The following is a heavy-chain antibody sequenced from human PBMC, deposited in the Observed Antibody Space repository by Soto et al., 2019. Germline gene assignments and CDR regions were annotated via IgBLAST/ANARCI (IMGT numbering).Heavy chain of an antibody. J-gene: IGHJ5*02. V-gene: IGHV4-30-2*01. Sequence: PLEILSLTCAVSGGSISRGGCSWSWIRQPPGKGLEWIGYIYHSGSTYYNPSLKSRVTISVDRSKNQFSLKLSSVTAEDTAVYYCAKVGPYDSGSYMFRYNWFGPWGPGTLVTAPQ. CDR1: GGSISRGGCS. CDR2: IYHSGST. CDR3: AKVGPYDSGSYMFRYNWFGP. D-gene: IGHD3-10*01.